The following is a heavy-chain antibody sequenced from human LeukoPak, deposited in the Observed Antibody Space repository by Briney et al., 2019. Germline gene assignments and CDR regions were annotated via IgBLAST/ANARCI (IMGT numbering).Heavy chain of an antibody. D-gene: IGHD2-15*01. J-gene: IGHJ4*02. Sequence: PSETLSLTCAAYGGSFSGYYWSWIRQPPGKGLEWIGEINHSGSTNYNPSLKSRVTISVDTSKNQFSLKLSSVTAADTAVYYCASHCSGGSCYADYWGQGTLVTVSS. CDR1: GGSFSGYY. CDR2: INHSGST. CDR3: ASHCSGGSCYADY. V-gene: IGHV4-34*01.